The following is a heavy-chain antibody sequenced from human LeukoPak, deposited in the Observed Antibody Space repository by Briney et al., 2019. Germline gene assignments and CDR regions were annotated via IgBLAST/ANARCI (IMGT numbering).Heavy chain of an antibody. J-gene: IGHJ6*02. Sequence: GGSLRLSCAASGFTFDDYGMSWVRQAPGKGLEWVSGINWNGGSTDYADSVKGRFTISRDNAKNSLFLQMNSLRAEDTALYYCAREGYCSSTRCYEAGLDVWGQGTTVTVSS. D-gene: IGHD2-2*01. CDR1: GFTFDDYG. CDR3: AREGYCSSTRCYEAGLDV. CDR2: INWNGGST. V-gene: IGHV3-20*04.